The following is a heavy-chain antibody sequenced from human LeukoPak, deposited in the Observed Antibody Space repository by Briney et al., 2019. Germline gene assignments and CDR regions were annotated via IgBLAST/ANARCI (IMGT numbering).Heavy chain of an antibody. V-gene: IGHV4-4*07. CDR2: IYTSGST. CDR1: GGSISSYY. J-gene: IGHJ6*02. CDR3: ARDGGSSSYYYYGMDV. Sequence: SETLSLACTVSGGSISSYYWSWIRQPAGKGLEWIGRIYTSGSTNYNPSLKSRVTMSVDTSKHQFSLKLSSVTAADTAVYYCARDGGSSSYYYYGMDVWGQGTTVTVSS. D-gene: IGHD6-6*01.